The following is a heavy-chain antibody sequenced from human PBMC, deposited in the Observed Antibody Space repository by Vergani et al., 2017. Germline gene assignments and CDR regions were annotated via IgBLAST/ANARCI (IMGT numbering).Heavy chain of an antibody. J-gene: IGHJ4*02. CDR2: VSSSGT. CDR1: GFSITRAVTW. Sequence: QEQLQESGPRLLKPSQTLSLTCAVSGFSITRAVTWWTWIRRSPGKGLEWIGRVSSSGTSSSYNPSLGDRPAISLDTSKNQFSLKVTSVTAADTAVYFCARQRPGSGWSPGDFDDWGQGILVTVSS. V-gene: IGHV4-30-2*03. CDR3: ARQRPGSGWSPGDFDD. D-gene: IGHD6-19*01.